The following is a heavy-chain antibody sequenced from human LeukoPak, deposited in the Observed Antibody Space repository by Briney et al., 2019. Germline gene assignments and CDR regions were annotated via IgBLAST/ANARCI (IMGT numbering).Heavy chain of an antibody. CDR1: GGSMSSYY. CDR3: ARYIVSYPHDAFDI. J-gene: IGHJ3*02. CDR2: IYYSGST. D-gene: IGHD1-26*01. V-gene: IGHV4-59*01. Sequence: SETLSLTCTVSGGSMSSYYWSWIRQSPGKGLEWIGYIYYSGSTSYNPSLKSRVTISVDTSKKQFSLKLSSVTAADTAFYYCARYIVSYPHDAFDIWGQGTMVTVSS.